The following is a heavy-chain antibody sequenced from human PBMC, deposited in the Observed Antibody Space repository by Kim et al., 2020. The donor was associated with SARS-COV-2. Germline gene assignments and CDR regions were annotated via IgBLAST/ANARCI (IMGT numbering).Heavy chain of an antibody. Sequence: GGSLRLSCAASGFTFSSYGMHWVRQAPGKGLEWVAVIWYDGSNKYYADSVKGRFTISRDNSKNTLYLQMNSLRAEDTAVYYCAKDARVADILTGYYYYYGMDVWGQGTTVTVSS. CDR2: IWYDGSNK. CDR3: AKDARVADILTGYYYYYGMDV. CDR1: GFTFSSYG. D-gene: IGHD3-9*01. J-gene: IGHJ6*02. V-gene: IGHV3-33*06.